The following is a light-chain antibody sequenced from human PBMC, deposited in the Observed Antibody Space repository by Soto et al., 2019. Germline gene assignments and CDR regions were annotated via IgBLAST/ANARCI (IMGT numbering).Light chain of an antibody. V-gene: IGKV3-20*01. J-gene: IGKJ5*01. CDR1: QTVSSNY. CDR3: QQYTGPPTT. Sequence: ILLTQSPDTLSLSPGERATLSCRASQTVSSNYLAWCQQRPGQAHRLLIYGASTRAAGIPDRFSGSGSGTDVTLTITRLEPEDSAVYFCQQYTGPPTTFGQGTRLEIK. CDR2: GAS.